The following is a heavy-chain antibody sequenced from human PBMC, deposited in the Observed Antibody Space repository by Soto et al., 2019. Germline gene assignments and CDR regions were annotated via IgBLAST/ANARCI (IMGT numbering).Heavy chain of an antibody. Sequence: PGGPLRLSCAASGFTSSSYNMNWVGQAPGKGLEWVSFISSSSSTIYYADPVKGRFTISRDNAKNSLYLQMNSLRDEDTALYYCARVSPARSGWYLRYGMDVWGQGTTVTVSS. CDR2: ISSSSSTI. V-gene: IGHV3-48*02. D-gene: IGHD6-19*01. CDR1: GFTSSSYN. CDR3: ARVSPARSGWYLRYGMDV. J-gene: IGHJ6*02.